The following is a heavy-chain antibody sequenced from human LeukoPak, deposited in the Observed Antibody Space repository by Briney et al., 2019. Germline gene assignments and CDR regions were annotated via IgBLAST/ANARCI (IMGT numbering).Heavy chain of an antibody. Sequence: PGGSLRLSCAASGFTFSSYSMKWVRQAPGKGLEWVSSISSSSSYIYYADSVKGRFTISRDNAKNSLYLQMNSLRAEDTAVYYCASSAGALIDCWGQGTLVIVSS. CDR2: ISSSSSYI. D-gene: IGHD6-19*01. CDR3: ASSAGALIDC. J-gene: IGHJ4*02. CDR1: GFTFSSYS. V-gene: IGHV3-21*01.